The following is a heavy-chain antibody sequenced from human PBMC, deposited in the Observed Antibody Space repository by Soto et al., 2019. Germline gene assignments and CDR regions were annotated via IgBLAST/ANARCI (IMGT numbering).Heavy chain of an antibody. CDR3: SKGYCSSTSCYPPYYYYYMDV. Sequence: ASETLSPPCAVYGGSFSGYYWSWICQPPGEGVELIGEINHSGSTNYKPSLKSRVTISVDTSKNQFSLKLSSVTAADTAVYYCSKGYCSSTSCYPPYYYYYMDVWGKGTTVTVS. CDR2: INHSGST. J-gene: IGHJ6*03. D-gene: IGHD2-2*01. CDR1: GGSFSGYY. V-gene: IGHV4-34*01.